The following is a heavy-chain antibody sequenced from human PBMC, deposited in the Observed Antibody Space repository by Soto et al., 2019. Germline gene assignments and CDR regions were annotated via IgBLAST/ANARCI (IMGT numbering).Heavy chain of an antibody. J-gene: IGHJ6*03. CDR3: ARLLGGWYPNDYYYYYMDV. D-gene: IGHD6-19*01. CDR2: IYHSGST. V-gene: IGHV4-4*02. CDR1: SGSISSSNW. Sequence: SATLSLTCAVSSGSISSSNWWSWVRQPPGKGLELIGVIYHSGSTNYIPSLKSRVTISVDKSKNQFSLKLSSVTAADTAVYYCARLLGGWYPNDYYYYYMDVWGKGTTVTVSS.